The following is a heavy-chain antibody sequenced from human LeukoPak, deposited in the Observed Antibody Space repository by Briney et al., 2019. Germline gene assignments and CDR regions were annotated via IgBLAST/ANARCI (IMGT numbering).Heavy chain of an antibody. V-gene: IGHV4-59*08. CDR2: IYSSGST. Sequence: SSETLSLTCTVSGGSIRGYYSSGMRHPPGKGLRWIWYIYSSGSTNSNASLMSRVTISVDSSKKQFTLKLTSVTAADTAVYYCARRFDTSGWVDYWGQGTLVSVSS. CDR1: GGSIRGYY. CDR3: ARRFDTSGWVDY. D-gene: IGHD6-19*01. J-gene: IGHJ4*02.